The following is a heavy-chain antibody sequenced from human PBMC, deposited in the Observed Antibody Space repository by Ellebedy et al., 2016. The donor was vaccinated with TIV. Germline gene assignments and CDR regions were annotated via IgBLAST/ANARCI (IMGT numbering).Heavy chain of an antibody. V-gene: IGHV3-23*01. Sequence: GESLKISXAASGFTFSSNAMSWVRPAPGKGLEWVSAISGSGGSTYYADSVKGRFTISRDNSKNTLYLQMNSLRDEDTAVYYCAKKIVVVAATGYYYYMDVWGKGTTVTVSS. CDR1: GFTFSSNA. CDR3: AKKIVVVAATGYYYYMDV. CDR2: ISGSGGST. D-gene: IGHD2-15*01. J-gene: IGHJ6*03.